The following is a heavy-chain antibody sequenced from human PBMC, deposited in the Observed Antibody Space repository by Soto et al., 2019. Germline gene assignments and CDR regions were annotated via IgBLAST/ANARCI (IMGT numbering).Heavy chain of an antibody. J-gene: IGHJ5*02. CDR1: GFTFSSHG. CDR3: ARWSDNKVVDP. V-gene: IGHV3-33*01. D-gene: IGHD1-1*01. Sequence: QVQLVESGGGVVQPGRSLRLSCAASGFTFSSHGMHWVRQAPGKGLEWVAVIWYDGSNKYYADSVKGRFTISRDNSKNTLYLQMNSLRAEDTAVYYCARWSDNKVVDPWGQRTLVTVSS. CDR2: IWYDGSNK.